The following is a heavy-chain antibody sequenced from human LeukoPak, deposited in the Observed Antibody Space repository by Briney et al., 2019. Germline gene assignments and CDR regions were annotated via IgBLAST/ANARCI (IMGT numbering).Heavy chain of an antibody. V-gene: IGHV4-34*01. D-gene: IGHD3-16*01. CDR1: GGSFSGYY. CDR3: AREGSSGRVAEAFDY. Sequence: SETLSLTCAVYGGSFSGYYWSWIRQPPGKGLEWIGEINHSGSTNYNLSLKSRVTISVDTSKNQFSLKLSSVTAADTAVYYCAREGSSGRVAEAFDYWGQGTLVTVSS. CDR2: INHSGST. J-gene: IGHJ4*02.